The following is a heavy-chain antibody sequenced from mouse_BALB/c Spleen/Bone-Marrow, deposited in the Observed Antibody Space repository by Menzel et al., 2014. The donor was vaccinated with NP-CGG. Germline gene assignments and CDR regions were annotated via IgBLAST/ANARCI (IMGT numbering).Heavy chain of an antibody. CDR3: ARGYYVMDY. V-gene: IGHV1-7*01. J-gene: IGHJ4*01. Sequence: QVQLQQSGAELAKPGASVKMSCKASGYTLTSYWMHWVKQRPGQSLEWIGYINPSSGYTEFNQRFKDKATLTADRSSSTAYMQLSSLTSEDSAVYYCARGYYVMDYWGQGTSVTVSS. CDR2: INPSSGYT. CDR1: GYTLTSYW.